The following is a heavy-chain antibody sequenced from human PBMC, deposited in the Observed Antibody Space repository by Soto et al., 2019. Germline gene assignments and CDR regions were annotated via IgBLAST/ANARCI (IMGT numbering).Heavy chain of an antibody. CDR3: AKATATGGGAFDI. V-gene: IGHV3-23*01. D-gene: IGHD2-8*02. Sequence: GGSLRPSCAASGFICTSYDMSWVRQVPGKGLEWVSTILVGGSTYYADSVKGRFTISRDRSKNTVFLQMNSLTAGDTAVYYCAKATATGGGAFDICGQGTMVTVSS. CDR2: ILVGGST. CDR1: GFICTSYD. J-gene: IGHJ3*02.